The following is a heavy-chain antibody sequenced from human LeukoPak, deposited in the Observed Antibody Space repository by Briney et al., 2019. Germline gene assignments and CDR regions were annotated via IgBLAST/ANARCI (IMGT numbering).Heavy chain of an antibody. CDR1: GFIFRNYA. J-gene: IGHJ6*02. CDR3: ARDCSGGSCYYYYYGMDV. D-gene: IGHD2-15*01. V-gene: IGHV3-7*01. Sequence: GASLRLSCAASGFIFRNYAMSWVRQAPGKGLEWVANIKQDGSEKHYVGSVQGRFTISRDNPKNSLYLQMNSLRAEDTAVYYCARDCSGGSCYYYYYGMDVWGQGTTVTVSS. CDR2: IKQDGSEK.